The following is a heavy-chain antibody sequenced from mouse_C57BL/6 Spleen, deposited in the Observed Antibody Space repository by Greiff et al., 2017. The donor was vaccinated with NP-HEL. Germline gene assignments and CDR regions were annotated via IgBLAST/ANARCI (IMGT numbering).Heavy chain of an antibody. CDR1: GYTFTSYW. D-gene: IGHD1-1*01. Sequence: EVQLQESGTVLARPGASVKMSCKTSGYTFTSYWMHWVKQRPGQGLEWIGAIYPGNSDTSYNQKFKGKAKLTAVTSASTAYMELSSLTNEDSAVYYCTRRIITTADGFAYWGQGTLVTVSA. J-gene: IGHJ3*01. V-gene: IGHV1-5*01. CDR3: TRRIITTADGFAY. CDR2: IYPGNSDT.